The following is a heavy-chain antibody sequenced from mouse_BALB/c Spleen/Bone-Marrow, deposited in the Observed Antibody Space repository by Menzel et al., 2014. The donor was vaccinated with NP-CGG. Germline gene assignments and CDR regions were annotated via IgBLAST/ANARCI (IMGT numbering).Heavy chain of an antibody. V-gene: IGHV1-9*01. CDR3: AINGYQAWFTY. CDR1: GYAFSTHW. J-gene: IGHJ3*01. D-gene: IGHD2-2*01. CDR2: ISPGTGNT. Sequence: QVQLKQSGTELMKPGASVKISCKATGYAFSTHWIQWIKQRPGHGLDWIGEISPGTGNTNNNEKFRGKATFTADASSNTAYMQLGSLTSEDSAVYFCAINGYQAWFTYWGQGTLVTDSP.